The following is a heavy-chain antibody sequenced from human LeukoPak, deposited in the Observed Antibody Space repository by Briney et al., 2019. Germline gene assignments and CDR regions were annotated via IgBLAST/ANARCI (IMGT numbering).Heavy chain of an antibody. Sequence: SGTLSLTCAVSGGSISNSNWWNWVRQPPGKGLEWIGEIYHSGSTNYNPSLRSRVTISVDRSKNQFALKLTSVTAADTAVYYCARGGAARLHFQNWGQGTLVTVSS. D-gene: IGHD6-6*01. J-gene: IGHJ1*01. CDR2: IYHSGST. CDR3: ARGGAARLHFQN. V-gene: IGHV4-4*02. CDR1: GGSISNSNW.